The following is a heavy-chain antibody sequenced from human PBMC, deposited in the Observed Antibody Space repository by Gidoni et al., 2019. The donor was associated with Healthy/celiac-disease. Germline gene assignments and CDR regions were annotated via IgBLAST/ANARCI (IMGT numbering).Heavy chain of an antibody. Sequence: EVQLVESGEGLVQPGGSLRLSCAASGFTFRSYAMHWVRQAPGKGLEYVSASSSNGGSTYYADSVKGRFTIARDKSKNTLYLQMGSLRAEDMAVYYCARSIAAAGRGAFDIWGQGTMVTVSS. CDR3: ARSIAAAGRGAFDI. J-gene: IGHJ3*02. D-gene: IGHD6-13*01. CDR2: SSSNGGST. V-gene: IGHV3-64*02. CDR1: GFTFRSYA.